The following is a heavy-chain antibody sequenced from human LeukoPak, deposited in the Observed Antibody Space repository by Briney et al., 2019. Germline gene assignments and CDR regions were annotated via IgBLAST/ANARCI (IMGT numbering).Heavy chain of an antibody. J-gene: IGHJ2*01. V-gene: IGHV6-1*01. CDR1: GDSVSSNSAA. CDR3: ARDPIMYSSSWYSGWYFDL. Sequence: SQTLSLTCAISGDSVSSNSAAWNWIRQSPSRGLEWLRRTYYRSKWYNDYAVSVKSRITINPDTSKNQFSLQLNSVTPEDTAVYYCARDPIMYSSSWYSGWYFDLWGRGTLVTVSS. D-gene: IGHD6-13*01. CDR2: TYYRSKWYN.